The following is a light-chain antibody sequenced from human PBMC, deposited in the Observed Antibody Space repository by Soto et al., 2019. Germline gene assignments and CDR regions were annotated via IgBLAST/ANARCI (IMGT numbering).Light chain of an antibody. J-gene: IGLJ1*01. CDR1: SNDVGGYNY. V-gene: IGLV2-8*01. CDR3: SSFAVSNSFV. CDR2: EVN. Sequence: QSALTQPPSASGSPGQSVTISCTGTSNDVGGYNYVSWYQQHPGKAPKLMIYEVNKRPSGVPDRFSGSKSGNTASLTVSGLEAEDEADYYCSSFAVSNSFVFGTGNKVTVL.